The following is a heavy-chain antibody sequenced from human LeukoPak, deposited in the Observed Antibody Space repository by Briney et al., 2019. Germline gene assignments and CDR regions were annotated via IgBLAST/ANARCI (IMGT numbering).Heavy chain of an antibody. CDR3: ARRITMVRGVGYYYGMDV. V-gene: IGHV4-34*01. CDR2: INHSGST. Sequence: ETLSLTCAVYGGSFSGYYWSWIRQPPGKGLEWIGEINHSGSTNYNPSLTSRVTISVDTSKNQFSLKLSSVTAADTAVYYCARRITMVRGVGYYYGMDVWGKGTTVTVSS. CDR1: GGSFSGYY. D-gene: IGHD3-10*01. J-gene: IGHJ6*04.